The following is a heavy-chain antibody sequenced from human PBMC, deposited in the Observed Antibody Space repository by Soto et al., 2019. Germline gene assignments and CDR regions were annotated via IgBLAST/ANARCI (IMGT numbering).Heavy chain of an antibody. CDR1: GFTFSSYS. Sequence: GGSLRLSCAASGFTFSSYSMNWVRQAPGKGLEWVSSISSSSSSRYYADSVKGRFTISRDNATNSLYLQINSLLDEDAAVNYCARAPDSVEGVAFDIWGQGTMVTVSS. CDR2: ISSSSSSR. D-gene: IGHD1-1*01. J-gene: IGHJ3*02. CDR3: ARAPDSVEGVAFDI. V-gene: IGHV3-21*01.